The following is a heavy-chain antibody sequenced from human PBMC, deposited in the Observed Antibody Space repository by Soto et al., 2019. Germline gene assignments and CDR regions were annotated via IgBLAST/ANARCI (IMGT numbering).Heavy chain of an antibody. CDR2: IYWNDEK. CDR1: GFSLSTTALG. Sequence: QITLKEPAPTVVKPTQTLTLTCTISGFSLSTTALGVGWVRQPPGKSLEWLALIYWNDEKRYSPSLKSRLTITKDPSKNQVVLTMTNMDPVDTAPYYCGHWGYSTRWSDYWGQGTLVTVAS. CDR3: GHWGYSTRWSDY. J-gene: IGHJ4*02. D-gene: IGHD6-19*01. V-gene: IGHV2-5*01.